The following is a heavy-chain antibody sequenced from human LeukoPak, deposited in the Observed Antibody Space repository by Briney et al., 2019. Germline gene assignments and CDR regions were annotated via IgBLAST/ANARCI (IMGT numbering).Heavy chain of an antibody. J-gene: IGHJ6*03. CDR2: INPNSGGT. D-gene: IGHD2-2*01. V-gene: IGHV1-2*04. CDR3: ARACSSTSCYPASPYMDV. CDR1: GYTFTGYY. Sequence: ASVKVSCKASGYTFTGYYMHWVRQAPGQGLEWMGWINPNSGGTNYAQKFQGWVTMTRDTSISTAYMELSRLRSEDTAVYYCARACSSTSCYPASPYMDVWGKGTTVTVSS.